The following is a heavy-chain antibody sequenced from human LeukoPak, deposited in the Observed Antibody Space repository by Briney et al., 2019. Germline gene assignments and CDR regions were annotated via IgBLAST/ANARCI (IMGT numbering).Heavy chain of an antibody. D-gene: IGHD1-26*01. Sequence: GGTLRLSCAASGGSLRVYAVSWVRQAPGKGLEWVSEITGSNSIYDANSVKARFFISRDNSQNTVYLQMNSLRAEDTAVYYCAKFSAWDLPDYYYALDVWGQGTTVTVTS. CDR1: GGSLRVYA. CDR3: AKFSAWDLPDYYYALDV. V-gene: IGHV3-23*01. CDR2: ITGSNSI. J-gene: IGHJ6*02.